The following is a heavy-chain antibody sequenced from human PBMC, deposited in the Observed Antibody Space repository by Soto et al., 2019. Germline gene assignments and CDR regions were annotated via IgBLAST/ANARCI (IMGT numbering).Heavy chain of an antibody. J-gene: IGHJ6*02. V-gene: IGHV3-30-3*01. D-gene: IGHD3-10*01. CDR1: GFTFSSYA. Sequence: GGSRRLSCAASGFTFSSYAMHWVRQAPGKGLEWVAVISYDGSNKYYADSVKGRFTISRDNSKNTLYLQMNSLRAEDTAVYYCAREFTSQYYYGMDVWGQGTTVTVSS. CDR2: ISYDGSNK. CDR3: AREFTSQYYYGMDV.